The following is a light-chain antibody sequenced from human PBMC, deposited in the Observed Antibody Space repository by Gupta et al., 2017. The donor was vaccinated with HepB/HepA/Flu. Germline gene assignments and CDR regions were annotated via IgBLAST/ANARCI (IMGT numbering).Light chain of an antibody. Sequence: QSVLTHPPSASGTPGQRVSVPCSGSSSNIGSNTVNWYQQLPGTAPKLLIYSNNQRPSGVPDRFSGSKSGTSASLAISGLQSEDEADYYCAAWDDSVVFGGGTKLTVL. CDR3: AAWDDSVV. CDR2: SNN. J-gene: IGLJ2*01. CDR1: SSNIGSNT. V-gene: IGLV1-44*01.